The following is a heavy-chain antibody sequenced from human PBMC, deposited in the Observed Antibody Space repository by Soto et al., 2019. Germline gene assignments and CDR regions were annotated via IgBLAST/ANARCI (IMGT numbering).Heavy chain of an antibody. V-gene: IGHV4-34*01. CDR3: ARLAAALNYYYHMDV. Sequence: SETLSLTCAVYGGSFSGYYWSWIRQPPGKGLEWIGEINHSGSTNYNPSLKSRVTISVDTSKNQFSLKLSSVTAADTAVYYCARLAAALNYYYHMDVWGKGTTVTVSS. CDR2: INHSGST. D-gene: IGHD2-15*01. CDR1: GGSFSGYY. J-gene: IGHJ6*03.